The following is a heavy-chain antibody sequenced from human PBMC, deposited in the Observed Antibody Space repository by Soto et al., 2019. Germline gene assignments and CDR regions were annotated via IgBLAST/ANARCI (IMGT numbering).Heavy chain of an antibody. CDR1: GYSFTNYW. D-gene: IGHD5-18*01. Sequence: GESLKISCKGSGYSFTNYWIGWVRQMPGKGLEWMGIIYPGDSETRSSPSFQGQVTISADKSISTAYLQRSGLQASDTAIYYCARLHYTYGDLPYFHYSGQGTLVTVSS. CDR3: ARLHYTYGDLPYFHY. J-gene: IGHJ4*02. CDR2: IYPGDSET. V-gene: IGHV5-51*01.